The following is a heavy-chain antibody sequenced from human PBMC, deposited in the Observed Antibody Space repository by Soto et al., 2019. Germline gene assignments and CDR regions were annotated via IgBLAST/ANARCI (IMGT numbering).Heavy chain of an antibody. V-gene: IGHV1-69*01. CDR1: GGTFSSYA. D-gene: IGHD5-18*01. Sequence: QVQLVQSGAEVKKPGSSVKVSCKASGGTFSSYAISWVRQAPGQGLEWMGGIIPIFGTANYAQKFQGRVTITADESTSTAYMELSSLRSEDTDVYYCATRGYSYGYPLLPYDSYYGMDVWGQGTTVTVSS. J-gene: IGHJ6*02. CDR2: IIPIFGTA. CDR3: ATRGYSYGYPLLPYDSYYGMDV.